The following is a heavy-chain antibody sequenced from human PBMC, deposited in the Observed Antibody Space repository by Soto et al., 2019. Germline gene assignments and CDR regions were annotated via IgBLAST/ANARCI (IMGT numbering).Heavy chain of an antibody. CDR1: GFTFGSYG. Sequence: PGGSLRLSCAASGFTFGSYGMHWVRQAPGKGLEWVAVISYDGSNKYYADSVKGRFTISRDNSKNTLYLQMNSLRAEDTAVYYCAKVTIRSYYDYYYGMDVWGQGTTVTVA. CDR2: ISYDGSNK. J-gene: IGHJ6*02. D-gene: IGHD5-12*01. CDR3: AKVTIRSYYDYYYGMDV. V-gene: IGHV3-30*18.